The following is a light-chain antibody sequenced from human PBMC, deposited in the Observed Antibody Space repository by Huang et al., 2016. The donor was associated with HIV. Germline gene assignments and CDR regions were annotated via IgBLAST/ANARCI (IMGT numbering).Light chain of an antibody. V-gene: IGKV1-5*03. CDR3: QQYNNYPLA. CDR2: ATS. CDR1: QTVSSW. Sequence: DIQMTQSPSSLSAFVGDRVTITCRASQTVSSWLAWYQQKPGKAPKLLIYATSNLESGVPSRFSGSGSGTEFTLTISSLQPDDFATYYCQQYNNYPLAFGQGTKVEIK. J-gene: IGKJ1*01.